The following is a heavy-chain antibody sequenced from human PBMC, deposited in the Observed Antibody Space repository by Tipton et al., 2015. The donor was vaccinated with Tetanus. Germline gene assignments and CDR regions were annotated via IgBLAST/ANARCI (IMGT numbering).Heavy chain of an antibody. CDR1: GDSISSSEYY. D-gene: IGHD3-22*01. V-gene: IGHV4-39*07. Sequence: TLSLTCTVSGDSISSSEYYWGWIRQPPGEGLEWIASVYYDGSAYTNPSLKSRITISIDTSGSQFSLKLSSVTAADTAVYYCARYYDSSGYYRRRYTSSFDYWGQGTLVTVSS. J-gene: IGHJ4*02. CDR2: VYYDGSA. CDR3: ARYYDSSGYYRRRYTSSFDY.